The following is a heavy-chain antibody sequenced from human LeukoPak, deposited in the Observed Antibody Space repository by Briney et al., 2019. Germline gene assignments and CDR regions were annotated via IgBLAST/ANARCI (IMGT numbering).Heavy chain of an antibody. Sequence: ASVKVSCKASGYSFTSHYMHWVRQAPGQGLAWMGIIYPSGDTTTYAQKFQGRVTMTRDTSTSTVYMELSSLRSEDTAVYYCARGRGLAVAAKYYFDYWGQGTLVTVSS. CDR2: IYPSGDTT. V-gene: IGHV1-46*01. CDR3: ARGRGLAVAAKYYFDY. CDR1: GYSFTSHY. D-gene: IGHD6-19*01. J-gene: IGHJ4*02.